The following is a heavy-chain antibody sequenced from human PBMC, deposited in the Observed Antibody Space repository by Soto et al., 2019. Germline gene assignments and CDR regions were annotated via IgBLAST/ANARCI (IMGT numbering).Heavy chain of an antibody. CDR1: GFTVSSNY. CDR2: IYSGGST. J-gene: IGHJ4*02. V-gene: IGHV3-53*04. D-gene: IGHD3-22*01. Sequence: GGPLRLSCAASGFTVSSNYMSWVRQAPGKGLEWVSVIYSGGSTYYADSVKGRFTISRHNSKNTLYLQMNSLRAEDTAVYYCARDSPYDSSGYYYDYWGQGTLVTVSS. CDR3: ARDSPYDSSGYYYDY.